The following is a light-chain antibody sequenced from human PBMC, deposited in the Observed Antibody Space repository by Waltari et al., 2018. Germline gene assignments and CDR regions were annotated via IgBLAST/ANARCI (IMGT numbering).Light chain of an antibody. Sequence: EIVLPQSPATLSLSPGERATLSCRASQSVSSYLAWYQQKPGQAPRLLIYDASNRATGIPARFSGSGSGTDFTLTISSLEPEDFAVYYCQQRSNWPLSWTFGQGTKVEIK. CDR3: QQRSNWPLSWT. J-gene: IGKJ1*01. CDR2: DAS. V-gene: IGKV3-11*01. CDR1: QSVSSY.